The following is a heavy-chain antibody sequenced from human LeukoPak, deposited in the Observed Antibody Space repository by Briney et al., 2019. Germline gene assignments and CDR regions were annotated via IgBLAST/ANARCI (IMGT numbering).Heavy chain of an antibody. Sequence: ASVKVSCKASGYTFTGYYMHWVRQAPGQGLEWMGWINPNSGGTNYAQKFQGRVTMTRDTSISTAYMELSSLRSEDTAVYYCARRNYYDSSGYVVDYWGQGTLVTVSS. V-gene: IGHV1-2*02. CDR3: ARRNYYDSSGYVVDY. CDR1: GYTFTGYY. CDR2: INPNSGGT. D-gene: IGHD3-22*01. J-gene: IGHJ4*02.